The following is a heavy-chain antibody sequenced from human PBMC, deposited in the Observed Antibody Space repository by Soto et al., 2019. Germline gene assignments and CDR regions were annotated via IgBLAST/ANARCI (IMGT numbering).Heavy chain of an antibody. CDR3: AKEGTSSITYAFDL. CDR1: GFTFSSYA. D-gene: IGHD2-2*01. J-gene: IGHJ3*01. V-gene: IGHV3-23*01. CDR2: ISGSGGST. Sequence: PGGPLRLSCAASGFTFSSYAISWVSKDIGKGLEWVSGISGSGGSTYYADSVKGRCTISRDNSKNTVYLQMNSLRAEDTAVYYSAKEGTSSITYAFDLWGQATMVTVSS.